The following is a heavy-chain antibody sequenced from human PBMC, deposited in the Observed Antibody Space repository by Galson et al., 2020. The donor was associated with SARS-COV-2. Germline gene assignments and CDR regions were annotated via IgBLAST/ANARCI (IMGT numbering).Heavy chain of an antibody. CDR1: GGSINSDDYY. V-gene: IGHV4-30-4*01. CDR3: AKGPSNYYMSGTITP. D-gene: IGHD3-10*01. Sequence: SETLSLTCSVSGGSINSDDYYWNWIRQPPGKGLEWIGYVSYNGDTHYIPSLRSRVIMSIDTSQSQFSLRLSSVTAEDTSVYYCAKGPSNYYMSGTITPWVQGTLVAVSS. CDR2: VSYNGDT. J-gene: IGHJ5*02.